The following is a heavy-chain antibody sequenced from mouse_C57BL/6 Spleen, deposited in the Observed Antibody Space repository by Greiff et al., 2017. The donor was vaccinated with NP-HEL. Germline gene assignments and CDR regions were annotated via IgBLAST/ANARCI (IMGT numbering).Heavy chain of an antibody. V-gene: IGHV5-4*01. CDR2: ISDGGSYT. J-gene: IGHJ4*01. CDR3: ARDHGVTTDAMDY. D-gene: IGHD2-2*01. CDR1: GFTFSSYA. Sequence: EVQRVESGGGLVKPGGSLKLSCAASGFTFSSYAMSWVRQTPEKRLEWVATISDGGSYTYYPDNVKGRFTISRDNAKNNLYLQMSHLKSEDTAMYYCARDHGVTTDAMDYWGQGTSVTVSS.